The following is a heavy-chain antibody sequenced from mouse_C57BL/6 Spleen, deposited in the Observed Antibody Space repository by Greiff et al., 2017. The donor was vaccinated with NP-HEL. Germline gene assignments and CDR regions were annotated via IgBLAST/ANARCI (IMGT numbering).Heavy chain of an antibody. J-gene: IGHJ2*01. Sequence: EVKLVESGGGLVKPGGSLKLSCAASGFTFSDYGMHWVRQAPEKGLEWVAYISSGSSTIYYADTVKGRFTISRDNAKNTLFLQMTSLRSEDTAMYYCARPRVGRDYFDYWGQGTTLTVSS. CDR2: ISSGSSTI. CDR1: GFTFSDYG. CDR3: ARPRVGRDYFDY. V-gene: IGHV5-17*01. D-gene: IGHD4-1*01.